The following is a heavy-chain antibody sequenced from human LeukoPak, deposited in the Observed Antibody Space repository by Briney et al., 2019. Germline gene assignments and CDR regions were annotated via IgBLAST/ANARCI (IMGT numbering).Heavy chain of an antibody. V-gene: IGHV1-2*06. CDR1: GYTLTGYY. D-gene: IGHD1-26*01. J-gene: IGHJ3*02. CDR2: INPNSGGT. CDR3: ARSMGARGDAFDI. Sequence: ASVKVSCKASGYTLTGYYMHWVRQAPGQGLEWMGRINPNSGGTNYAQKFQGRVTMTRDTSISTAYMELSRLRSDDTAVYYFARSMGARGDAFDILGEGTMVTDSP.